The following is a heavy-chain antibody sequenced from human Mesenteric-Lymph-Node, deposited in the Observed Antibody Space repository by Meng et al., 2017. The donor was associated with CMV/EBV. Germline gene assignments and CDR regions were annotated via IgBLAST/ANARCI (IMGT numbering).Heavy chain of an antibody. V-gene: IGHV3-74*01. CDR1: GFTFRSYW. CDR3: ARSLYYYGPGSYYPDHYYYAMDV. Sequence: GESLKISCAASGFTFRSYWMHWVRQVPGKGLVWVSRINTDGSTTTYADSVKGRFTISRDNAKNTLYVQMNTLRAEDAAVYYCARSLYYYGPGSYYPDHYYYAMDVWGQGTTVTVSS. D-gene: IGHD3-10*01. CDR2: INTDGSTT. J-gene: IGHJ6*02.